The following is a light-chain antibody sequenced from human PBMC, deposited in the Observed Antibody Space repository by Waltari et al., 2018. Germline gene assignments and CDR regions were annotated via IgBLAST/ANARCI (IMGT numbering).Light chain of an antibody. V-gene: IGKV1-8*01. J-gene: IGKJ1*01. CDR2: AAS. CDR3: QQYYSYPWT. CDR1: QGISSY. Sequence: AIRMTQSPSSLSASTGDRVTITCRASQGISSYLAWYQQKPGKAPKLLIYAASTLQSGVPSRFSGSGSGTDFTLAISCLQSEDFATYYCQQYYSYPWTFGRGNKVANK.